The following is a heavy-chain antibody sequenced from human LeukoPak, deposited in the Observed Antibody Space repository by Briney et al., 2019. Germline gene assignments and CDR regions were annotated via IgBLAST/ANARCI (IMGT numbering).Heavy chain of an antibody. V-gene: IGHV3-23*05. D-gene: IGHD4-23*01. J-gene: IGHJ4*02. CDR1: GFTFSGYA. Sequence: PGGSLRLSCAASGFTFSGYAMNWVRQAPGKGLEWVSLIFASGSTTKYTDSVKGRFSISRDNSKNTLYLRMNSLRAEDTAVYYGASESPLYYDGNSGFWGQGTLVTVSS. CDR3: ASESPLYYDGNSGF. CDR2: IFASGSTT.